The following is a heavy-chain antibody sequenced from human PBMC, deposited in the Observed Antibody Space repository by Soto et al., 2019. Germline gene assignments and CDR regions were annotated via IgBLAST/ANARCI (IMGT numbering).Heavy chain of an antibody. D-gene: IGHD1-1*01. CDR2: MSHSGGT. CDR1: GGFVTSGSYY. Sequence: PSETLSLTCAVYGGFVTSGSYYWSWIRQPPGKGLGWIGEMSHSGGTHFNPSLKSRVTISVDTSKNQFTLKMSSVTAADTVLYYCARVERGTATTVVDAFDIWGPGTMVTVSS. V-gene: IGHV4-34*01. J-gene: IGHJ3*02. CDR3: ARVERGTATTVVDAFDI.